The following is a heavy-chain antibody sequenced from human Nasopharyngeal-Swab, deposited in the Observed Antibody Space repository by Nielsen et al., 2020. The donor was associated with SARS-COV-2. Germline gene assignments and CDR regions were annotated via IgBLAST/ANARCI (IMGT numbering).Heavy chain of an antibody. CDR1: GGSISSYY. D-gene: IGHD3-3*01. V-gene: IGHV4-59*01. CDR2: IYYSGST. Sequence: SETLSLTCTVSGGSISSYYWSWIRQPPGKGLEWIGYIYYSGSTNYNPSLKSRVTISVTTSKNQFSLKLSSVTAADTAVYYCARGAIFGLVIDWFDPWGQGTLVTVSS. J-gene: IGHJ5*02. CDR3: ARGAIFGLVIDWFDP.